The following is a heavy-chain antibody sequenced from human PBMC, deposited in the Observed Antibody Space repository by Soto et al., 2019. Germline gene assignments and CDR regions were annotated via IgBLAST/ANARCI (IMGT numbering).Heavy chain of an antibody. Sequence: GGSLRLSCAASGFTFDDYAMHWVRHAQGKGQEWVASISWNSGSIGYADSVKGRFTISRDNAKNSLSLQMNSLRPEDTALYYCAKDGGTFSGYDSDAFDIWGQGTMVTVSS. D-gene: IGHD5-12*01. CDR1: GFTFDDYA. CDR2: ISWNSGSI. V-gene: IGHV3-9*01. CDR3: AKDGGTFSGYDSDAFDI. J-gene: IGHJ3*02.